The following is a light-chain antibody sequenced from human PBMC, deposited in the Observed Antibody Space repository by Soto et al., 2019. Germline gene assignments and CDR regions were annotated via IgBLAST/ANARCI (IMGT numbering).Light chain of an antibody. Sequence: QSVLTQPASVSGSPGQSITISCTGTSSDVGGYNYVSWHQQHPGKAPKLMIYEVSNRPSGVSNRFSGSKSGNTASLTISGLQAEDEADYYCSSYTTSSTHWVFGGGTQLTVL. CDR3: SSYTTSSTHWV. J-gene: IGLJ3*02. CDR2: EVS. CDR1: SSDVGGYNY. V-gene: IGLV2-14*01.